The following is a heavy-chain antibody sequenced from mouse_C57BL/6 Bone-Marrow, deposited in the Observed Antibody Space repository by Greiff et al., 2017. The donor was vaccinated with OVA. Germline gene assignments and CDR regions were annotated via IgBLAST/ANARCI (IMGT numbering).Heavy chain of an antibody. CDR3: ARSNRGYFDY. Sequence: VMLVESGAELVRPGTSVKMSCKASGYTFTNYWIGWAKQRPGHGLEWIGDIYPGGGYTNYNEKFKGKATLTADKSSSTAYMQFSSLTSEDSAIYYCARSNRGYFDYWGQGTTLTVSS. V-gene: IGHV1-63*01. D-gene: IGHD3-1*01. CDR2: IYPGGGYT. CDR1: GYTFTNYW. J-gene: IGHJ2*01.